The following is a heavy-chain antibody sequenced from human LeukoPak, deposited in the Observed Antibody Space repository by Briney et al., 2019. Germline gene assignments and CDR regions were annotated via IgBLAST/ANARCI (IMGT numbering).Heavy chain of an antibody. CDR1: GFTSSSYW. D-gene: IGHD2-2*01. Sequence: GGSLRLSCAASGFTSSSYWMSWVRQAPGKGLEWVANIKQDGSEKYYVDSVKGRFTISRDNAKNSLYLQMNSLRAEDTAVYYCARDSSRCSSTSCYWSYYYYMDVWGKGTTVTVSS. V-gene: IGHV3-7*01. CDR3: ARDSSRCSSTSCYWSYYYYMDV. CDR2: IKQDGSEK. J-gene: IGHJ6*03.